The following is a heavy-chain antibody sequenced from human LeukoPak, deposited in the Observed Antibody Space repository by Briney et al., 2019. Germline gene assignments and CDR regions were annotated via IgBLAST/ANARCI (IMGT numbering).Heavy chain of an antibody. CDR1: GYSISIAYY. J-gene: IGHJ4*02. CDR2: IFRGGST. CDR3: ARYDSRGSGSTQLEY. V-gene: IGHV4-38-2*01. D-gene: IGHD3-3*01. Sequence: SETLSLTCAVSGYSISIAYYWGWIRRPPGKGLEWIGRIFRGGSTSYNPSLMSRLTMSMDTSKNHFSLQLTSVTAADTAVYYCARYDSRGSGSTQLEYWGQGILVTISS.